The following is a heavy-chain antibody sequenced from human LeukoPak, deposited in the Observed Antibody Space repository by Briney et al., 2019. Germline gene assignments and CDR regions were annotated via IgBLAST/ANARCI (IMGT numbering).Heavy chain of an antibody. Sequence: GGYLRLSCAASGFTFRNYWMTWVRQAPGKGLEWVANIKEDGSEKYYVDSVKGRFTIFRDKAQNSLYLEMNSLRAEDTGVYYCARDFAGRGDYWGQGTLVTVSS. CDR2: IKEDGSEK. V-gene: IGHV3-7*01. CDR1: GFTFRNYW. J-gene: IGHJ4*02. CDR3: ARDFAGRGDY. D-gene: IGHD3-10*01.